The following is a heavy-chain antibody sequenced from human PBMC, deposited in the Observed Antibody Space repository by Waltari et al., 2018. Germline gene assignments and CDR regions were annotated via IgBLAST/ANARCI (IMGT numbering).Heavy chain of an antibody. CDR3: AKDHYGDYGVDAFDI. D-gene: IGHD4-17*01. Sequence: EVQLVESGGGLVQPGRSLRLSCAASGFTFDDYAMHWVRQAPGKGLEWVSGISGNSGSIGYADSVKGRFTISRDNAKNSLYLQMNSLRAEDTALYYCAKDHYGDYGVDAFDIWGQGTMVTVSS. J-gene: IGHJ3*02. V-gene: IGHV3-9*01. CDR2: ISGNSGSI. CDR1: GFTFDDYA.